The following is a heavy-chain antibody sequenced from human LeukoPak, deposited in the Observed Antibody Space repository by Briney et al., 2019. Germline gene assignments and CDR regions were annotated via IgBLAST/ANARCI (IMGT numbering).Heavy chain of an antibody. CDR2: ISVSGGST. CDR1: GFTFSSYA. V-gene: IGHV3-23*01. CDR3: AKHYIPVAGNWYFDL. Sequence: GGSLRLSCAASGFTFSSYAMSWVRQAPGRGLEWVSSISVSGGSTFYADSVKGRFTISSDNSKNTLYLQMTSLRAEDTAVYYCAKHYIPVAGNWYFDLWGRGTLVTVSS. D-gene: IGHD6-19*01. J-gene: IGHJ2*01.